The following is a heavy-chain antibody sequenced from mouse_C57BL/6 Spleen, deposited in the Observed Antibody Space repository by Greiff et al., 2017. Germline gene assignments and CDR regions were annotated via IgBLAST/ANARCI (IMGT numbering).Heavy chain of an antibody. CDR3: ARSHIYYDYDGDY. D-gene: IGHD2-4*01. J-gene: IGHJ2*01. CDR1: GYTFTRYW. CDR2: INPSSGYT. V-gene: IGHV1-7*01. Sequence: VQLQQSGAELAKPGASVKLSCKASGYTFTRYWMHWVKQRPGQGLEWIGYINPSSGYTKYNQKFKDKATLTADKSSSTAYMQLSSLTYEDSAVYYCARSHIYYDYDGDYWGQGTTLTVSS.